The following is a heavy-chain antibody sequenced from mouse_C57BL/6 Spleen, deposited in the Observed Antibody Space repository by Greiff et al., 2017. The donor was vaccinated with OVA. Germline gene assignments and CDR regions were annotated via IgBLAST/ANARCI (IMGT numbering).Heavy chain of an antibody. Sequence: VQLQQSGPELVKPGASVKIPCKASGYTFTDYNMDWVKQSHGKSLEWIGDINPNNGGTIYNQKFKGKATLTVDKSSSTAYMELRSLTSEDTAVYYCARTPPKDYDYDGYAMDYWGQGTSVTVSS. CDR1: GYTFTDYN. CDR3: ARTPPKDYDYDGYAMDY. V-gene: IGHV1-18*01. CDR2: INPNNGGT. J-gene: IGHJ4*01. D-gene: IGHD2-4*01.